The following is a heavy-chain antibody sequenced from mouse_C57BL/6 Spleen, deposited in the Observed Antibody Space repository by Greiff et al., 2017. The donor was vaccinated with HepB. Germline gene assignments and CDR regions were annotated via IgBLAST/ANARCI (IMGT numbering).Heavy chain of an antibody. CDR1: GYSITSGYY. V-gene: IGHV3-6*01. CDR2: ISYDGSN. Sequence: DVKLQESGPGLVKPSQSLSLTCSVTGYSITSGYYWNWIRQFPGNKLEWMGYISYDGSNNYNPSLKNRISITRDTSKNQFFLKLNSVTTEDTATYYCARDANWDFDYWGQGTTLTVSS. D-gene: IGHD4-1*01. J-gene: IGHJ2*01. CDR3: ARDANWDFDY.